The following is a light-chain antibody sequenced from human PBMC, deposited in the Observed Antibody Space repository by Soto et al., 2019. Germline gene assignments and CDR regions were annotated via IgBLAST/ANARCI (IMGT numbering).Light chain of an antibody. CDR1: SSDVGGYHY. CDR2: DVN. Sequence: QSALTQPASVSGSPGQSITISCTGNSSDVGGYHYVSWYQQHPGKAPKIMIYDVNNRPSGVSNRFSGSKSGNTASLTISGLQAEDEADYYCSSYTTSSTLVFGTGTKLTVL. V-gene: IGLV2-14*01. J-gene: IGLJ1*01. CDR3: SSYTTSSTLV.